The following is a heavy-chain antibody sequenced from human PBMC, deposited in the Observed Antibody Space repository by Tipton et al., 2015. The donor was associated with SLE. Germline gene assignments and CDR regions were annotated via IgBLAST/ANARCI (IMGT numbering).Heavy chain of an antibody. CDR2: INADGSEE. V-gene: IGHV3-7*01. J-gene: IGHJ3*02. CDR3: VKDLEGRTWNYNTFDI. D-gene: IGHD1-7*01. Sequence: SLRLSCEASDFIFGKYWMNWVRPAPGKGLEWVANINADGSEEYYVGSVEGRFTISRDNSKDTLYLQMHSLRPEDAAVYYCVKDLEGRTWNYNTFDIWGQGTMVTVSS. CDR1: DFIFGKYW.